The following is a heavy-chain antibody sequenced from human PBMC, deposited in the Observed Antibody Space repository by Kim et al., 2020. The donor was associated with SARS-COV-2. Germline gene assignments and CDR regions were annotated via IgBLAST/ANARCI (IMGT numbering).Heavy chain of an antibody. V-gene: IGHV4-4*02. Sequence: LKSRVTISVDKSKNQFSLKLSSVTAADTAVYYCARRPPYYGGNSVAAFDIWGQGTMVTVSS. CDR3: ARRPPYYGGNSVAAFDI. D-gene: IGHD4-17*01. J-gene: IGHJ3*02.